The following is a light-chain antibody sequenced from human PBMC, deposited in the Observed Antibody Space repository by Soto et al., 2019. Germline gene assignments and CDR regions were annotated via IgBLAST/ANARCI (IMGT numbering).Light chain of an antibody. CDR3: CSYAGSVV. J-gene: IGLJ2*01. CDR1: SSDVGGYNY. Sequence: QSALTQPRSVSGSPGQSVTISCTGTSSDVGGYNYVSWYQQHPGKAPKLMIYDVSKRPSGVPDRFSGSKSVNTASLTISGLQAEDEADYYCCSYAGSVVLGGGTKLTVL. V-gene: IGLV2-11*01. CDR2: DVS.